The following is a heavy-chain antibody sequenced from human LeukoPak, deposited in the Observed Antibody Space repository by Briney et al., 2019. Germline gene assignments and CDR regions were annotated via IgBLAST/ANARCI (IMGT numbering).Heavy chain of an antibody. CDR1: GYTFTGYY. Sequence: ASVTVSCKASGYTFTGYYMHWVRQAPGQGLEWMGWINPNNGGTICAQKFQGRVTMTTDTSISTAYMELSSLRSDDTAVYYCARGARYSSSWQFDYWGQGTLVTVSS. D-gene: IGHD6-13*01. J-gene: IGHJ4*02. CDR2: INPNNGGT. V-gene: IGHV1-2*02. CDR3: ARGARYSSSWQFDY.